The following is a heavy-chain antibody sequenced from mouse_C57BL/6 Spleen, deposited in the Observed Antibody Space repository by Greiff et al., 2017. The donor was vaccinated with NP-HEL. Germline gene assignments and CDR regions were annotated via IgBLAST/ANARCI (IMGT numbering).Heavy chain of an antibody. CDR1: GFTFTDYY. J-gene: IGHJ1*03. D-gene: IGHD1-1*01. Sequence: EVKVVESGGGLVQPGGSLSLSCAASGFTFTDYYMSWVRQPPGKALEWLGFIRNKANGYTTEYSASVKGRFTISRDNSQRILYLQMNALRAEDSATDYCARSHYGSSYWYFDVWGTGTTVTVSS. CDR2: IRNKANGYTT. CDR3: ARSHYGSSYWYFDV. V-gene: IGHV7-3*01.